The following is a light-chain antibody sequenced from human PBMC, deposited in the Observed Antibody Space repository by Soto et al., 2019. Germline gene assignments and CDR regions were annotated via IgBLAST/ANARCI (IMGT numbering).Light chain of an antibody. CDR2: GNS. J-gene: IGLJ1*01. CDR1: SSNIGAGQD. CDR3: QSYGTGLTGLYV. V-gene: IGLV1-40*01. Sequence: QSVLTQPPSVSGAPGQRVTISCIGRSSNIGAGQDVHWYQQLPGTAPKLLIYGNSNRPSGVPDRFSVSKSGASASLTITGLRAEDEGDYFCQSYGTGLTGLYVFGTGTKLTVL.